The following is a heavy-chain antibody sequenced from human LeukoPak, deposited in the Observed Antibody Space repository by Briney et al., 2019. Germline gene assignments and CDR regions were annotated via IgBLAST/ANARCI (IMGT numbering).Heavy chain of an antibody. Sequence: GGSLRLSCAASGFTFSSYAMHWVRQAPGKGLEWVAVISYDGSNKYYADSVKGRFTISRDNSKNTLYLQMNSLRAEDTAVYYCATYYYDSSGYYPHFDYWGRGTLVTVSS. CDR3: ATYYYDSSGYYPHFDY. D-gene: IGHD3-22*01. CDR2: ISYDGSNK. CDR1: GFTFSSYA. V-gene: IGHV3-30-3*01. J-gene: IGHJ4*02.